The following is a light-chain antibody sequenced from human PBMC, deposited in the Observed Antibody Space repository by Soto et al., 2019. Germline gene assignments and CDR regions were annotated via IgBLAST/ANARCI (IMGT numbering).Light chain of an antibody. V-gene: IGLV1-40*01. CDR2: GNT. Sequence: QSVLTQPPSVSGAPGQRVTISCTGSSSNIGAGYDVHWYQQLPVTAPKLLIFGNTNRPSGVPDRFSGSKSGTSASLAITGLQAEDEADYYCQSSDSSLSGHVIFGGGTKLTVL. CDR1: SSNIGAGYD. CDR3: QSSDSSLSGHVI. J-gene: IGLJ2*01.